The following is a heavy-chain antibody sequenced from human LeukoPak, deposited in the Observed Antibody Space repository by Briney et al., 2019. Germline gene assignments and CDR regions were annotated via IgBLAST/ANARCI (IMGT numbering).Heavy chain of an antibody. V-gene: IGHV4-4*07. CDR3: ATAAGVSDYYYYYYMDV. Sequence: SETLSLTCTVSSGSISSYYWSWIRQPAGKGLEWIGRIYTSGCTNYNPSLKSRVTISVDTSKNQFSLKLSSVTAADTAVYYCATAAGVSDYYYYYYMDVWGRGTTVTISS. D-gene: IGHD6-13*01. CDR2: IYTSGCT. CDR1: SGSISSYY. J-gene: IGHJ6*03.